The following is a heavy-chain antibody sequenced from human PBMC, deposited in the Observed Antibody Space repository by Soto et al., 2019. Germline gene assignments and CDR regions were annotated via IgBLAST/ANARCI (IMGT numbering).Heavy chain of an antibody. CDR3: AKSYRAQTDWFDA. Sequence: EVQLVESGGGLVTPGGSLRLSCAASGFTFSSYSLNWVRQAPGKGLEWVSSISKSSNYIYYADSVKGRFTVSRDKAENSLYLQMNSLRAEDTAVYYGAKSYRAQTDWFDAWGQGTLVTVSS. CDR1: GFTFSSYS. J-gene: IGHJ5*02. D-gene: IGHD1-26*01. V-gene: IGHV3-21*01. CDR2: ISKSSNYI.